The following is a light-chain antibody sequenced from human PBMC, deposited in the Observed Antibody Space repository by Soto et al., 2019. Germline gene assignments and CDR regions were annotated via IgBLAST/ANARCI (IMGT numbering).Light chain of an antibody. CDR3: QQSYITPVT. CDR1: QDISSY. CDR2: SAS. Sequence: EIEITQSPATLSVSVGARVTITCRASQDISSYLAWYQQKPGKAPNLIIYSASSLQSGVPSRFSGSGSGTDCTLTIGSLQPEDLATYYCQQSYITPVTFDQGTKVDIK. J-gene: IGKJ1*01. V-gene: IGKV1-39*01.